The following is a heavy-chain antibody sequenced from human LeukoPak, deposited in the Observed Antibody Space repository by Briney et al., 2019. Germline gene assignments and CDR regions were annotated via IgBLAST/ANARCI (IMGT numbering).Heavy chain of an antibody. CDR1: GGSISSYY. Sequence: SETLSLTCTVSGGSISSYYWSWIRQPPGKGLEWIGYIYYSGSTNYNPSLKSRVTISVDTSKNQFSLKLSSVAAADTAVYYCASFPRYDILTGYYPIWGQGTLVTVSS. D-gene: IGHD3-9*01. CDR2: IYYSGST. V-gene: IGHV4-59*01. CDR3: ASFPRYDILTGYYPI. J-gene: IGHJ4*02.